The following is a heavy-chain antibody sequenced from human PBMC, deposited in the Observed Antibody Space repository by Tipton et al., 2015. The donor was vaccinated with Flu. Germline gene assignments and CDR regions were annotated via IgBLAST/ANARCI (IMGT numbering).Heavy chain of an antibody. Sequence: TLSLTCTVSGGSVNSDNNYWSWIRQPAGKGLEWIGRIHGSGGSNYNPSLRGRVTISADTSKNQFSLNLRSVTAADTAVYYCARGSGSGTFVIFDYWGRGTLVAVSS. CDR1: GGSVNSDNNY. CDR3: ARGSGSGTFVIFDY. D-gene: IGHD3-10*01. CDR2: IHGSGGS. J-gene: IGHJ4*02. V-gene: IGHV4-61*02.